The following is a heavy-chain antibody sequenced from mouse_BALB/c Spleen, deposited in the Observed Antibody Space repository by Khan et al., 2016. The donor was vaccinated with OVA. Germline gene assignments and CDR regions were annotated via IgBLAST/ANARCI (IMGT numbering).Heavy chain of an antibody. CDR1: GYSFTDYT. V-gene: IGHV1-18*01. CDR3: GRSGFGGFAY. J-gene: IGHJ3*01. CDR2: INPYNTVT. D-gene: IGHD3-1*01. Sequence: VRLQQSGPDLVKPGASMKISCKASGYSFTDYTMNWVKQSPGKNLEWIGLINPYNTVTHYNQNFKAKAPLPLDQPSSTSSIELLSLTIADYAVYYCGRSGFGGFAYWVQGTLVTVSA.